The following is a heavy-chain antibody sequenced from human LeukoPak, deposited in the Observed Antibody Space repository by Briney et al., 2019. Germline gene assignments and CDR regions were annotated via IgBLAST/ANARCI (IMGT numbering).Heavy chain of an antibody. D-gene: IGHD2-21*02. CDR1: GFTFSSYG. Sequence: GRSLRLSCAASGFTFSSYGMNWVRQTPGKGLEWVAVIASHAGDAHYSDSVKGRFTISRDNSKNTLYLQMNNLGVEDTAVYYCARDRLNRADCGTDCYSAVFDYWGQGVLVTVSS. CDR3: ARDRLNRADCGTDCYSAVFDY. J-gene: IGHJ4*02. CDR2: IASHAGDA. V-gene: IGHV3-30*03.